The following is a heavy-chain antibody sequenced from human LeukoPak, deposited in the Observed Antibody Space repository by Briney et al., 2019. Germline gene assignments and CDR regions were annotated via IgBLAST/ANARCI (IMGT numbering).Heavy chain of an antibody. V-gene: IGHV4-39*07. J-gene: IGHJ6*04. Sequence: SETLSLTCTVSGGSISSSSYYWGWIRQPPGKGLEWIGSIYYSGSTYYNPSLKSRVTISVDTSKNQFSLKLSSVTAADTAVYYCARDFGYYGPMDVWGKGTTVTISS. CDR2: IYYSGST. D-gene: IGHD3-10*01. CDR3: ARDFGYYGPMDV. CDR1: GGSISSSSYY.